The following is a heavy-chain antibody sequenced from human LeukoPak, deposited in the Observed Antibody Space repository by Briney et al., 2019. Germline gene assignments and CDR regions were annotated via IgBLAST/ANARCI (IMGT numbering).Heavy chain of an antibody. CDR2: MNPNSGNT. D-gene: IGHD2-15*01. CDR1: GYTFTSYD. J-gene: IGHJ2*01. CDR3: AAGSSGGQDWYFDL. Sequence: GASVKVSCKASGYTFTSYDINWVRQATGQGLEWMGWMNPNSGNTGYAQKFQGRVAMTRNTSISTAYMELTSLRSEDTAVYYCAAGSSGGQDWYFDLWDRGTLVTVSS. V-gene: IGHV1-8*01.